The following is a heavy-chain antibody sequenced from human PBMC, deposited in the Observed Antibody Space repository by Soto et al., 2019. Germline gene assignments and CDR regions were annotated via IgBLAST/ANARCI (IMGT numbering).Heavy chain of an antibody. CDR3: AGDLEYCSSTSCHRTGFDY. Sequence: GASVKVSCKASGGTFSSYAISWVRQAPGQELEWMGGIIPIFGTANYAQRFQGRVTITADESTSTAYMELSNLRSEDTAVYYCAGDLEYCSSTSCHRTGFDYWGQGTLVTVSS. CDR1: GGTFSSYA. D-gene: IGHD2-2*01. V-gene: IGHV1-69*13. CDR2: IIPIFGTA. J-gene: IGHJ4*02.